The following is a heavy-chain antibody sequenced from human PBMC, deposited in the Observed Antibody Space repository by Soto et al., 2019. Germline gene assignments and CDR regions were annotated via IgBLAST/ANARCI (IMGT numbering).Heavy chain of an antibody. CDR3: ARDPTYYDFWSGYLDTRAPGYYYYYMDV. J-gene: IGHJ6*03. D-gene: IGHD3-3*01. CDR1: GGTFSSYT. Sequence: ASVKVSCKASGGTFSSYTISWVRQAPGQGLEWMGRIIPILGIANYAQKFQGRVTITADKSTSTAYMELGSLRSEDTAVYYCARDPTYYDFWSGYLDTRAPGYYYYYMDVWGKGTTVTVSS. V-gene: IGHV1-69*04. CDR2: IIPILGIA.